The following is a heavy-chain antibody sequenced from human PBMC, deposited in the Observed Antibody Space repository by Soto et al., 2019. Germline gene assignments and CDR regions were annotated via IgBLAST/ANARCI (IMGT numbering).Heavy chain of an antibody. CDR1: GFTFSSYA. CDR3: ARDPVDYGDYDLDLAFDY. V-gene: IGHV3-30-3*01. J-gene: IGHJ4*02. Sequence: QVQLVESGGGVVQPGRSLRLSCAASGFTFSSYAMHWVRQAPGKGLEWVAVISYDGSNKYYADSVKGRFTISRDNSKNTLYLQMDSLRAEDTAVYYCARDPVDYGDYDLDLAFDYWGQGTLVTVPS. CDR2: ISYDGSNK. D-gene: IGHD4-17*01.